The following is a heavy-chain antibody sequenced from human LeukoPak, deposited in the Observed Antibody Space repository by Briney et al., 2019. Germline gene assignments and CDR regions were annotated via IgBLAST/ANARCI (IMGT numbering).Heavy chain of an antibody. CDR1: GFTFGDYA. V-gene: IGHV3-43D*03. CDR2: INWVGDTT. CDR3: AKDRQYGDYGGGDFFDS. D-gene: IGHD4-17*01. Sequence: GGSLRLSCAASGFTFGDYAVLWVRQAPGKGLQWISSINWVGDTTSYADSVKGRFTISRDNTKSSLYLQMHSLRSEDTALYYCAKDRQYGDYGGGDFFDSWGQGTLVTVSS. J-gene: IGHJ4*02.